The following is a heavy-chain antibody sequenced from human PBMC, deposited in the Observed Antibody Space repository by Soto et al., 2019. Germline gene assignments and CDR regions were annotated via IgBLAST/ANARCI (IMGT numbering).Heavy chain of an antibody. CDR1: GGTFSSYT. V-gene: IGHV1-69*02. CDR2: IIPILGIA. Sequence: QVQLVQSGAEVKKPGSSVKVSCKASGGTFSSYTISWVRQAPGQGLEWMGRIIPILGIANYAQKFQGRVTITADKSTSTAYMELSSLRSEDTAVYYCARPLQLEPDYYYYGMDVWGQGTTVTVSS. CDR3: ARPLQLEPDYYYYGMDV. D-gene: IGHD1-1*01. J-gene: IGHJ6*02.